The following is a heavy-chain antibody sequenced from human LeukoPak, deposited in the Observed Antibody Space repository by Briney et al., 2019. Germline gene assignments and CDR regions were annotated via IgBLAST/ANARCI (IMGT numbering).Heavy chain of an antibody. D-gene: IGHD6-13*01. J-gene: IGHJ4*02. CDR2: IYHSGGT. Sequence: SGTLSLTCAVSGGSISSSNWWSWVRQPPGKGLEWIGEIYHSGGTNYNPSLKSRVTISVDKSKNQFSLKLSSVTAADTAVYYCARAPLGSSFYYFDYWGQGTLVTVSS. CDR1: GGSISSSNW. CDR3: ARAPLGSSFYYFDY. V-gene: IGHV4-4*02.